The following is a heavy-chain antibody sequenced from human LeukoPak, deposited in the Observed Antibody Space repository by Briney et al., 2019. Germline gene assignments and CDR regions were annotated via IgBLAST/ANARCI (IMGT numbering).Heavy chain of an antibody. D-gene: IGHD3-9*01. CDR3: ARDSRLTGWYFDL. V-gene: IGHV3-21*01. CDR2: ISSSSSYI. CDR1: GFTFSSYS. J-gene: IGHJ2*01. Sequence: GGSLRLSCAASGFTFSSYSMNWVRQAPGKGLEWVSSISSSSSYIYYADSVKGRFTISRDNAKNSLYLQMNSLRAEDTAVYYCARDSRLTGWYFDLWGRGTLVTVSS.